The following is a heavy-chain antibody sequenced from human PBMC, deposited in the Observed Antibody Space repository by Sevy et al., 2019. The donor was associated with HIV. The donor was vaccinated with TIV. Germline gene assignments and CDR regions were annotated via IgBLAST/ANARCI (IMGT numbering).Heavy chain of an antibody. V-gene: IGHV4-59*01. J-gene: IGHJ4*02. Sequence: SETLSLTCTVSGDSFSNYYWSWIRQSPGKGLEWIGYIYHNGSTNFNRSLKRRVPISVYTSKNQFSLKLKSVTAADTAVYYCARGKVLFDYWGQGTLVTVSS. D-gene: IGHD3-10*01. CDR3: ARGKVLFDY. CDR1: GDSFSNYY. CDR2: IYHNGST.